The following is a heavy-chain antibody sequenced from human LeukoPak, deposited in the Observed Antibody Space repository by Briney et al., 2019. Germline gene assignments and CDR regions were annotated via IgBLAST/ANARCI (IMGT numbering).Heavy chain of an antibody. CDR2: ISSSGSTI. D-gene: IGHD3-10*01. J-gene: IGHJ5*02. Sequence: PGGSLRLSCAAPGFTFSDYYMSWIRQAPGKGLEWVSYISSSGSTIYYADSVKGRFTISRDNAKNSLYLQMNSLRAEDTAVYYCARDGPDSHYYGSGSHSFDPWGQGTLVTVSS. CDR1: GFTFSDYY. CDR3: ARDGPDSHYYGSGSHSFDP. V-gene: IGHV3-11*01.